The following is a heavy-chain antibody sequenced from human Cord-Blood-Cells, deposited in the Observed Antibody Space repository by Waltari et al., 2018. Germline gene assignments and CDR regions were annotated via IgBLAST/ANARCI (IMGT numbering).Heavy chain of an antibody. CDR1: GGTFSSYA. CDR2: IIPIFGTA. D-gene: IGHD6-13*01. J-gene: IGHJ3*02. Sequence: QVQLVQSGAEVKKPGSSVKVSCKASGGTFSSYAISWVRQAPGQGLEWMGGIIPIFGTANYAQKFQGRVTITADESTSTAYMELSSLRSEDTAVYYCARPGGHSSWVRNDAFDIWGQGTMVTVSS. V-gene: IGHV1-69*01. CDR3: ARPGGHSSWVRNDAFDI.